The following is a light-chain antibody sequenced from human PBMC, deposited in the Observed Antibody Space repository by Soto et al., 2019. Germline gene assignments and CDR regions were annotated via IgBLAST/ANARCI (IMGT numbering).Light chain of an antibody. Sequence: EIVLTQSPGTLSLSPGERATLSCRASQSVSSSYLAWYQQKPGQAPRLLIYGASSRATGIPDRFSGSGSGTEFTLTISRLEPGDFAVYYCQQYNSSPSTFGGGTTVEIK. CDR2: GAS. J-gene: IGKJ4*01. V-gene: IGKV3-20*01. CDR1: QSVSSSY. CDR3: QQYNSSPST.